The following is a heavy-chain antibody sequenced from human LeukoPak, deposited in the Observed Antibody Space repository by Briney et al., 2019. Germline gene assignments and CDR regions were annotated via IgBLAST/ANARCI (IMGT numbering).Heavy chain of an antibody. Sequence: GGSLRLSCVVSGFTFRNYDMHWVRQATGKGLEWVSGIGAAGDTYYPGSVKGRFTIYRENANNSLYLQMNSLRAGDTAMYYCARDRAGDFDYWGQGTLVTVSS. CDR2: IGAAGDT. D-gene: IGHD6-19*01. J-gene: IGHJ4*02. CDR1: GFTFRNYD. V-gene: IGHV3-13*04. CDR3: ARDRAGDFDY.